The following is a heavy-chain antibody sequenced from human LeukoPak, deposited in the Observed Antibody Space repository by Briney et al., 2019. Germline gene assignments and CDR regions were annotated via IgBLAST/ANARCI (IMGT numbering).Heavy chain of an antibody. CDR2: TYYRSKWYN. J-gene: IGHJ5*02. Sequence: SQTLSLTFAISGDSVSSNSATWNWIRQSPSRGLEWLGRTYYRSKWYNDYAVSVKSRVTINPDTSKNQFSLQVNSVTPEDTAVYYCAGYTSASGRWFDPWGQGILVTVSS. V-gene: IGHV6-1*01. D-gene: IGHD2-2*02. CDR1: GDSVSSNSAT. CDR3: AGYTSASGRWFDP.